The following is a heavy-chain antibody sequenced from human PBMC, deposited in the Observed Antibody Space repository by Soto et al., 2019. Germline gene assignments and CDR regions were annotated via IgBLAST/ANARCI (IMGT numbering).Heavy chain of an antibody. CDR2: INHSGST. Sequence: SETLSLTCAVYGGSFSGYYWSWIRQPPGKGLEWIGEINHSGSTNYNPSLKSRVTISVDTSKNQFSLKLSSVTAADTAVYYCARESELSYYYGSGSYSYKHPFDYWGQGTLVTVSS. V-gene: IGHV4-34*01. CDR1: GGSFSGYY. CDR3: ARESELSYYYGSGSYSYKHPFDY. J-gene: IGHJ4*02. D-gene: IGHD3-10*01.